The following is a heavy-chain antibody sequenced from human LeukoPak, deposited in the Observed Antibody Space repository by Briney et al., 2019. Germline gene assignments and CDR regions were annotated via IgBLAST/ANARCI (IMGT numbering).Heavy chain of an antibody. V-gene: IGHV1-18*01. Sequence: ASVKVSCKTSGYSENFYGITWVRQVAGQGLEWMGWISAQHGQTEYAPNSQDRVTMTTDTYTNTAYMELRSLRSDDTAVYYCAGSLGYCTSNVCFLKYWGQGTLVTVSS. CDR2: ISAQHGQT. CDR3: AGSLGYCTSNVCFLKY. CDR1: GYSENFYG. J-gene: IGHJ4*02. D-gene: IGHD2-8*02.